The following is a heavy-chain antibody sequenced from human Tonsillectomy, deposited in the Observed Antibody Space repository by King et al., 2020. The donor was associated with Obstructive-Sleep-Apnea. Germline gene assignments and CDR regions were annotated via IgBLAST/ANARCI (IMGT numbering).Heavy chain of an antibody. Sequence: VQLVESGGGLVQPGGSLRLSCAASGFTFSSYAISWVRQAPGKGLEWVSALRGSGGSTYYADSVEGRITISRDNSKHTLSLQMNSLSTEDTAVDYCAKDTGGDWGQGTLVTVSS. V-gene: IGHV3-23*04. CDR2: LRGSGGST. D-gene: IGHD7-27*01. CDR1: GFTFSSYA. J-gene: IGHJ4*02. CDR3: AKDTGGD.